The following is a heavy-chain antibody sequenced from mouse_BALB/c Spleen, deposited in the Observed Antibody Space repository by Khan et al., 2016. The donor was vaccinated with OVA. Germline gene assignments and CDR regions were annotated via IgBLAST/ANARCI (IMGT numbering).Heavy chain of an antibody. D-gene: IGHD1-1*01. CDR1: GYTFINYW. J-gene: IGHJ2*01. Sequence: QVQLKQSGAELAKPGASVKMSCKASGYTFINYWILWIKQRPGQGLEWIGYINPSTGYTEYNQNFKDKATLTADKSSSTAYMQLSSLTSEYSTVYYCARRGLRWDFDYWGQGTTRTVSS. CDR2: INPSTGYT. CDR3: ARRGLRWDFDY. V-gene: IGHV1-7*01.